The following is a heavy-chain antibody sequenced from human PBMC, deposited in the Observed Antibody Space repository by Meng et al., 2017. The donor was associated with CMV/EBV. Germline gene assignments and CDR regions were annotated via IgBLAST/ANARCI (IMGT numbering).Heavy chain of an antibody. V-gene: IGHV4-59*01. CDR3: ASFYWGVVPAAPTGAFDI. J-gene: IGHJ3*02. CDR2: IYYSGST. Sequence: SETLSLTYTVSGGSISSYYWSWIRQPPGKGLEWTGYIYYSGSTNYNPSLKSRVTISVDTSKNQFSLKLSSVTAADTAVYYCASFYWGVVPAAPTGAFDIWGQGTMVTVSS. D-gene: IGHD2-2*01. CDR1: GGSISSYY.